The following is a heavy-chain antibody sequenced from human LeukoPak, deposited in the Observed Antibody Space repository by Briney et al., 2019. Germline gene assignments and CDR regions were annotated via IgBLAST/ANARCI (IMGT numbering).Heavy chain of an antibody. CDR1: GYTFTGYY. D-gene: IGHD3-3*01. V-gene: IGHV1-2*06. CDR3: ATELRFLEWFSRY. J-gene: IGHJ4*02. CDR2: INPNSGGT. Sequence: ASVKVSCKASGYTFTGYYMHWVRQAPGQGLEWMGRINPNSGGTNYAQKFQGRVTMTRDTSISTAYMELSRLRSDDTAVYYCATELRFLEWFSRYWGQGTLVTVSS.